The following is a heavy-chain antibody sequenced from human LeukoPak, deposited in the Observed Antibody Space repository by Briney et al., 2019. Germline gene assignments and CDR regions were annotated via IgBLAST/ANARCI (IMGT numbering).Heavy chain of an antibody. CDR3: ARDSRMITFGGGGFYYYYYYMDV. Sequence: GGSLRLSCTVSGFTVSSNSMSWVRQAPGKGLEWVSFIYSGGNTHYSDSVKGRFTISRDNSKNTLYLQMNSLRAEDTAVYYCARDSRMITFGGGGFYYYYYYMDVWGKGTTVTVSS. CDR1: GFTVSSNS. V-gene: IGHV3-53*01. D-gene: IGHD3-16*01. J-gene: IGHJ6*03. CDR2: IYSGGNT.